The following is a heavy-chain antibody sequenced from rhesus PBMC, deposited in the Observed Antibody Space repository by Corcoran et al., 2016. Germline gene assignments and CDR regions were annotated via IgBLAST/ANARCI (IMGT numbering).Heavy chain of an antibody. D-gene: IGHD3-34*01. CDR3: ARDGATPLDY. CDR1: GFTFSDYY. V-gene: IGHV3-178*01. J-gene: IGHJ4*01. Sequence: EVQLVESGGGLAKPGGSLRLSCAASGFTFSDYYMDWVRQAPGKGLGWVSRIGNGGGSTWYADSVEGRFTISRENAKNTLYLQMNRLRAEDTAVYYCARDGATPLDYWGQGVLVTVSS. CDR2: IGNGGGST.